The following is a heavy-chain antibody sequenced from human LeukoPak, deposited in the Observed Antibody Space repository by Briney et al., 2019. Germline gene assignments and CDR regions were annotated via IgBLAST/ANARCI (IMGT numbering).Heavy chain of an antibody. J-gene: IGHJ6*02. Sequence: ESSETLSLTCTVSGGSISSYYWSWIPQPPGKGLEWIGYIYYSGSTNYNPSLNSRVTISVDTSKNQFSLKLSSVTAADTAVYYCARGGSNDYYYGMDVWGQGTTVTVSS. CDR2: IYYSGST. CDR3: ARGGSNDYYYGMDV. V-gene: IGHV4-59*08. CDR1: GGSISSYY. D-gene: IGHD1-1*01.